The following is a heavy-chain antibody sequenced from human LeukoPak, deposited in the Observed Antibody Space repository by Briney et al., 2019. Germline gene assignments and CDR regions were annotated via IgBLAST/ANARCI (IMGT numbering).Heavy chain of an antibody. CDR2: IYPGDSDT. CDR3: ARHVSGYYDSSGYYYPSDY. J-gene: IGHJ4*02. Sequence: PGESLKISCKGSGYSFTNYWIGWVRQMPGKGLEWMGIIYPGDSDTRYSPSFQGQVTISADKSITTAYLQWSSLKASDTAMYYCARHVSGYYDSSGYYYPSDYWGQGTLVTVSS. V-gene: IGHV5-51*01. CDR1: GYSFTNYW. D-gene: IGHD3-22*01.